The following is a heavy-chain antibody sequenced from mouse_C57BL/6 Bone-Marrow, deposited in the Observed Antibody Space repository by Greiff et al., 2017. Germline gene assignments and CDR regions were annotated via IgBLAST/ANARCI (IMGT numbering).Heavy chain of an antibody. CDR2: IHPNSGST. V-gene: IGHV1-64*01. D-gene: IGHD1-1*01. J-gene: IGHJ1*03. Sequence: QVQLQQPGAELVKPGASVKLSCKASGYTFTRYWMHWVKQRPGQGLEWIGMIHPNSGSTNYNEKFKSKATMTVDQSSSTAYMQLSSLASEDATVYYGAREGVTTVVATDFDVWGTGTTVTVSS. CDR1: GYTFTRYW. CDR3: AREGVTTVVATDFDV.